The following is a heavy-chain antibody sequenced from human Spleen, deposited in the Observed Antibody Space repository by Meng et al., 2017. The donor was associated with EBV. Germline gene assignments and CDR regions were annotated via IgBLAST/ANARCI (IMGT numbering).Heavy chain of an antibody. CDR2: ITLIFGTT. Sequence: QVQLVQSGAEVKKPGSSVKVSCKASMGTFKSFSITWVRQAPGQGLEWVGGITLIFGTTHYAQKCQGRVTITADESTGTTYMELTSLTSEDTAVYYCASRGGGATVTTADSWGQGTLVTVSS. CDR1: MGTFKSFS. CDR3: ASRGGGATVTTADS. J-gene: IGHJ4*02. V-gene: IGHV1-69*01. D-gene: IGHD4-17*01.